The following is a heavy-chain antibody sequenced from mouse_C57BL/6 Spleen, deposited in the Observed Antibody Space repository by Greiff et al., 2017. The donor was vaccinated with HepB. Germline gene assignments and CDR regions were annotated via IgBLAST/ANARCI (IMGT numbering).Heavy chain of an antibody. J-gene: IGHJ2*01. CDR3: ARWGSSGYYFDY. V-gene: IGHV1-18*01. Sequence: VQLQQSGPELVKPGASVKIPCKASGYTFTDYNMDWVKQSHGKSLEWIGDINPNNGGTIYNQKFKGKATLTVDKSYSTAYMELRSLTSEDTAVYYCARWGSSGYYFDYWGQGTTLTVSS. D-gene: IGHD3-2*02. CDR1: GYTFTDYN. CDR2: INPNNGGT.